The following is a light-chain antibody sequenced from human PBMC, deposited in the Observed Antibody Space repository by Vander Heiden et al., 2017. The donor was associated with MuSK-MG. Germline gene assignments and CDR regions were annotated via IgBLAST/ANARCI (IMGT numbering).Light chain of an antibody. CDR2: GAS. Sequence: EIVLTQSPGTLSLFPGERATLSCRASQSVSSNYLGWYQQKPGQAPRLLIYGASSRATGVPDRFSGSGSGTDFTLTISRLEPEDFAVYYCQEYRGEPPEYTFGQGTKLEIK. V-gene: IGKV3-20*01. CDR3: QEYRGEPPEYT. CDR1: QSVSSNY. J-gene: IGKJ2*01.